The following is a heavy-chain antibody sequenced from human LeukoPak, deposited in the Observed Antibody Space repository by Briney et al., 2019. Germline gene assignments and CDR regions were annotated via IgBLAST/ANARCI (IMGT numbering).Heavy chain of an antibody. D-gene: IGHD6-13*01. CDR2: IYYSGST. Sequence: SETLSLTCTVSGGSISSYYWSWIRQPPGKGLEWIGYIYYSGSTNYDPSLKSRVTISVDTSKNQFSLKLSSVTAADTAVYYCATGDYSSSFPEPFDYWGQGTLVTVSS. CDR1: GGSISSYY. J-gene: IGHJ4*02. CDR3: ATGDYSSSFPEPFDY. V-gene: IGHV4-59*01.